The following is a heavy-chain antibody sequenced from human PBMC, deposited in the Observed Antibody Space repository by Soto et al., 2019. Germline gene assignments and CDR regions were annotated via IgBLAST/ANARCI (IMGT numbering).Heavy chain of an antibody. V-gene: IGHV4-38-2*02. CDR1: GYSISSGYY. D-gene: IGHD5-18*01. CDR3: ARDGIMVTNGMDV. Sequence: SETLSLTCAVSGYSISSGYYWGWIRQPPGKGLEWIGSIYHSGSTYYNPSLKSRVTISVDTSKNQFSLKLSSVTAADTAVYYCARDGIMVTNGMDVWGQGTTVTVSS. CDR2: IYHSGST. J-gene: IGHJ6*02.